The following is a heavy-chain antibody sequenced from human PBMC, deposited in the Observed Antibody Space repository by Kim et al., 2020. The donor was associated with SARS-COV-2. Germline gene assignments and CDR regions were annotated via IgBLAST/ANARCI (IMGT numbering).Heavy chain of an antibody. V-gene: IGHV3-30-3*01. CDR2: ISYDGSNK. J-gene: IGHJ6*02. D-gene: IGHD3-16*01. CDR1: GFTFSSYA. Sequence: GGSLRLSCAASGFTFSSYAMHWVRQAPGKGLEWVAVISYDGSNKYYADSVKGRFTISRDNSKNTLYLQMNSLRAEDTAVYYCARGPRYDYVWRLRSHRYGMDVWGQGTTVTVSS. CDR3: ARGPRYDYVWRLRSHRYGMDV.